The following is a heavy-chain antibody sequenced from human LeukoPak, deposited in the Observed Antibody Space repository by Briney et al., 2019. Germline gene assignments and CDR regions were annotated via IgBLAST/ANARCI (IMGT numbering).Heavy chain of an antibody. V-gene: IGHV6-1*01. CDR2: TFYRSKWSN. CDR3: ARNRLWLQSDFDY. J-gene: IGHJ4*02. D-gene: IGHD5-24*01. Sequence: QTLSLTCAISGDSVSSDRAAWNWIRQSPSRGLEWLGRTFYRSKWSNDYAVSVKSRITVNPDTSKNQFSLQLNSVTPEDTAVYYCARNRLWLQSDFDYWGQGTLVTVSS. CDR1: GDSVSSDRAA.